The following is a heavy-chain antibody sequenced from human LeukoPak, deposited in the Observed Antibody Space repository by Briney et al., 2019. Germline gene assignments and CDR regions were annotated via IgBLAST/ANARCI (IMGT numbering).Heavy chain of an antibody. D-gene: IGHD5-18*01. Sequence: PSETLSLTCTVSGGSISSYYWSWIRQPPGKGLEWIGYIYYSGSTNYNPSLKSRGTISVDTSKNQFSLKLSSVTAADTAVYYCARVMVDTAMVPNDAFDIWGQGTMVTVSS. CDR2: IYYSGST. V-gene: IGHV4-59*01. J-gene: IGHJ3*02. CDR1: GGSISSYY. CDR3: ARVMVDTAMVPNDAFDI.